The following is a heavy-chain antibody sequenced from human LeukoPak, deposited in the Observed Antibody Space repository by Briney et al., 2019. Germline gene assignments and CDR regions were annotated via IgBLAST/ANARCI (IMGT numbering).Heavy chain of an antibody. CDR3: SRESGAFSPFGY. D-gene: IGHD1-26*01. Sequence: PSGTLSLTCGVSGGSISSTNWWSWVRQPPGQGLVWIGEISLSGVTNYNPSLKSRVTTSLDRSKNHLSLTLTSVTAADTAVYYCSRESGAFSPFGYGGQGTLVTVSS. J-gene: IGHJ4*02. V-gene: IGHV4-4*02. CDR2: ISLSGVT. CDR1: GGSISSTNW.